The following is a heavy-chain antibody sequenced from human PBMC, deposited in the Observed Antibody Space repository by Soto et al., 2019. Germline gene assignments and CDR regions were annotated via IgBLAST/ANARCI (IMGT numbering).Heavy chain of an antibody. CDR3: AREGQTYSRMEV. Sequence: QVHLEQSGAEMRKPGASVKVSCKASGYTFTSYYIHWVRQAPGQGLEWLGVINPTDNRKTYAQIFQGRVTMTRDTATSTGYMELRSLRTEDKAIYYCAREGQTYSRMEVWGQGTTVTVSS. J-gene: IGHJ6*02. CDR2: INPTDNRK. V-gene: IGHV1-46*01. CDR1: GYTFTSYY.